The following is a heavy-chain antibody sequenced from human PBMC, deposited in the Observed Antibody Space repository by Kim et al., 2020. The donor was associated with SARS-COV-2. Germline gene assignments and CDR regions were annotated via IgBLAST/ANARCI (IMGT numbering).Heavy chain of an antibody. CDR2: ISGSGTIT. CDR3: VRENHWAFDI. Sequence: RGSLTLSCATSGFTLSIYSMNWVRQSPGKGLEWVSHISGSGTITKHADSVRGRFTISRDNAKNSLFLQMNGLRAEDTAVYYCVRENHWAFDIWGQGTVVTVSS. V-gene: IGHV3-48*04. CDR1: GFTLSIYS. J-gene: IGHJ3*02.